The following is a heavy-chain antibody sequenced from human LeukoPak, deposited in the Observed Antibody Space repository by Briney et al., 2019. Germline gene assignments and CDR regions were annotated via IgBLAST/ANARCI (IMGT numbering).Heavy chain of an antibody. V-gene: IGHV1-69*13. CDR1: GGTFSSYA. Sequence: SGKVSCKASGGTFSSYAVSWVRQAPGQGLEWMGGIIPIFGTANYAQKFQGRVTITADESTSTAYMELSSLRSEDTAVYYCARAASYGSYYYMDVWGKGTTVTVSS. J-gene: IGHJ6*03. D-gene: IGHD5-18*01. CDR3: ARAASYGSYYYMDV. CDR2: IIPIFGTA.